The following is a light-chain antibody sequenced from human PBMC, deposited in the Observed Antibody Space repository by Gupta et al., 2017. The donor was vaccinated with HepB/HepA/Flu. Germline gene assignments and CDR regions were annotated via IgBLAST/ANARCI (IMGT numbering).Light chain of an antibody. CDR1: SSNIGSNY. V-gene: IGLV1-47*01. Sequence: QSVLTQPPSASGPPGQRVTISCSGRSSNIGSNYVYWYQQLPGTAPKLLIYRNNQRPSGVPDRFSGSKSGTSASLAISGFRSEDDADYYCAAWDDSPSGWVFGGGTKLTVL. CDR2: RNN. CDR3: AAWDDSPSGWV. J-gene: IGLJ3*02.